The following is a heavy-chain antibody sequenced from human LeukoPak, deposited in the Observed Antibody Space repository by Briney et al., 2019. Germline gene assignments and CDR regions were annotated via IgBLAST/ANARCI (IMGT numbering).Heavy chain of an antibody. D-gene: IGHD6-6*01. J-gene: IGHJ4*02. CDR1: GFTFTSTA. CDR3: AKEVRPNDY. CDR2: ISRTGGDT. Sequence: WWSLRLSRGASGFTFTSTAMCWVRQAPGKGMEWVSGISRTGGDTYYAYSVKGRFTICRDISKNTLFLPMNSLGDEDTAVYDCAKEVRPNDYWGQGTLVTVSS. V-gene: IGHV3-23*01.